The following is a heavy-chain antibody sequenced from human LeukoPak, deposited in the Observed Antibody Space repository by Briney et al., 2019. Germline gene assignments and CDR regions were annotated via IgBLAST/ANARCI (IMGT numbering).Heavy chain of an antibody. V-gene: IGHV1-69*13. CDR3: ARDRWGATPGGGYFDY. D-gene: IGHD1-26*01. J-gene: IGHJ4*02. CDR2: IIPIFGTA. CDR1: GGTFSSYA. Sequence: PVNVSCKASGGTFSSYAISWVRQAPGQGLEWMGGIIPIFGTANYSQKFQGRVTITADESTSTAYMELSSLRSEDTAVYYCARDRWGATPGGGYFDYWGQGTLVTVSS.